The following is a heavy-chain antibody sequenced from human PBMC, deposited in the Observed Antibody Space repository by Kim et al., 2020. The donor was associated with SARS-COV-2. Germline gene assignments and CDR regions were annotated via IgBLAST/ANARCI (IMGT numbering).Heavy chain of an antibody. V-gene: IGHV3-23*01. Sequence: LSLTCAASGFTFSSYAMSWVRQAPGKGLEWVSAISGSGGSTYYADSVKGRFTISRDNSKNTLYLQMNSLRAEDTAVYYCAIPKGRIAAVRIPQSLHAFDIWGQGTMVTVSS. CDR2: ISGSGGST. CDR1: GFTFSSYA. D-gene: IGHD6-13*01. CDR3: AIPKGRIAAVRIPQSLHAFDI. J-gene: IGHJ3*02.